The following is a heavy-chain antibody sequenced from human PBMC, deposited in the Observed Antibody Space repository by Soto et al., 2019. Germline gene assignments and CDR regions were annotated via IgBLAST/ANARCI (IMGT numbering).Heavy chain of an antibody. CDR1: GGSISSRGYY. Sequence: ILSLTWTVSGGSISSRGYYWGWIRQPPGKGLEWIGTIYYSGSTYYNPSLKSRVTISVDTSKNQFSLKLSSVTAADTAVYYCATSTWFDPWGQGTLVTVSS. CDR3: ATSTWFDP. J-gene: IGHJ5*02. D-gene: IGHD2-2*01. CDR2: IYYSGST. V-gene: IGHV4-39*01.